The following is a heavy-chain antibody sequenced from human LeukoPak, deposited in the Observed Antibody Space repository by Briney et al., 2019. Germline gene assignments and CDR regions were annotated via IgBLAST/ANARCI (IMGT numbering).Heavy chain of an antibody. CDR1: GFTIRSYW. CDR3: SRDFVGAEDY. D-gene: IGHD3-16*01. J-gene: IGHJ4*02. V-gene: IGHV3-74*01. Sequence: GVSLRLSCSASGFTIRSYWMHWVRQAPGKGLVWVSRINPAGSVTNHADSVRGRFTISRDTATNTLYLEMNSLRAEDAAVYDSSRDFVGAEDYWGQGTLVTVSS. CDR2: INPAGSVT.